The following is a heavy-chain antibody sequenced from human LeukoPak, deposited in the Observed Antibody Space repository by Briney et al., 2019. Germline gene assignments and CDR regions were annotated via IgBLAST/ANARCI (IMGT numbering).Heavy chain of an antibody. CDR3: ARDYYDSKIDY. Sequence: PSETLSLTCAVYGGSFSGYYWSWIRQPPGKGLEWIGYIYYSGSTNYNPSLKSRVTISVDTSKNQFSLKLSSVTAADTAVYYCARDYYDSKIDYWGQGTLVTVSS. V-gene: IGHV4-59*12. J-gene: IGHJ4*02. CDR2: IYYSGST. D-gene: IGHD3-22*01. CDR1: GGSFSGYY.